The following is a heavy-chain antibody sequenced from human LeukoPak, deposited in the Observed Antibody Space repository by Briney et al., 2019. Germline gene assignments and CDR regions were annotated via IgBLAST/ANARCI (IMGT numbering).Heavy chain of an antibody. CDR3: AKDMYATPNAFDI. CDR1: GFTFDNYS. Sequence: QAGGSLGLSCAACGFTFDNYSLHGVRQAPGRDFEGVSFISGDGGSTYYADSVKGRFTISRDNSKNSLYLQMNSLRTEDTALYYCAKDMYATPNAFDIWGQGTMVAVSS. J-gene: IGHJ3*02. V-gene: IGHV3-43*02. CDR2: ISGDGGST. D-gene: IGHD2-15*01.